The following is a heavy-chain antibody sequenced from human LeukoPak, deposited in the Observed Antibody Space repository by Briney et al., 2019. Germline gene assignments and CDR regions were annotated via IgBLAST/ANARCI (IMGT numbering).Heavy chain of an antibody. V-gene: IGHV3-21*01. CDR1: GFTFSSYT. Sequence: GGSLRLSCAASGFTFSSYTLNWVRQAPGKALEWVSSISSSSSYIYYADSVRGRFTISRDNAKNSLSLQMNSLRAEDTAVYYCARDLFGELTDYFHYGMDVWGQGTTVTVSS. D-gene: IGHD3-10*01. CDR2: ISSSSSYI. J-gene: IGHJ6*02. CDR3: ARDLFGELTDYFHYGMDV.